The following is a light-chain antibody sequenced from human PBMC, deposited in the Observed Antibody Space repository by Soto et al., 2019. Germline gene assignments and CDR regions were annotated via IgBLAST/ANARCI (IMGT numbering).Light chain of an antibody. CDR3: QQYNNWPPWT. V-gene: IGKV3-15*01. CDR2: GAS. J-gene: IGKJ1*01. CDR1: QIFGSN. Sequence: EVVMTQSPATLSVSPGERATLSCRPVQIFGSNLACYQQKPGKAPRILIYGASTRATGIPASFSGSGSGTEFTLTISSLQSEDFAVYYCQQYNNWPPWTFGQGTKVEIK.